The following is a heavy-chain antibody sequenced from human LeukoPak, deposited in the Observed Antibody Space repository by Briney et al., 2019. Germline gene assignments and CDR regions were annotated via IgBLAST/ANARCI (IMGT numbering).Heavy chain of an antibody. V-gene: IGHV3-9*01. J-gene: IGHJ4*02. D-gene: IGHD5-18*01. CDR1: GFTFDDYA. Sequence: GGSLRLSCAASGFTFDDYAMHWVRQAPGKGLEWVSGISWNSGSIGYADSVKGRFTISRDNAKNSLYLQMNSLRAEDTSVYYCATDLIGRIQLHYWGQGTLVTVSS. CDR2: ISWNSGSI. CDR3: ATDLIGRIQLHY.